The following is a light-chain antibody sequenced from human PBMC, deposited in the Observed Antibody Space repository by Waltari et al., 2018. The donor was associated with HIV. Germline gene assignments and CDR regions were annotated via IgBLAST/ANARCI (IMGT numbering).Light chain of an antibody. V-gene: IGKV1D-16*01. CDR3: QQYYTFPRT. CDR1: QTVRSS. J-gene: IGKJ1*01. CDR2: GAS. Sequence: DIQITQSPPSLSASVGQRVTITCRASQTVRSSLAWYQQRPGKAPKSLVYGASKLQTEVPSRFSASGSGTNFSLTISSLKPEDVATYICQQYYTFPRTFGRGTRVDMK.